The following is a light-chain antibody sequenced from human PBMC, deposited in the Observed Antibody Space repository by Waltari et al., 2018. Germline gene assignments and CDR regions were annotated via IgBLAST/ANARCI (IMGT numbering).Light chain of an antibody. CDR3: CSYAGGSRVI. CDR1: KNDIGTYNF. J-gene: IGLJ2*01. CDR2: EAT. Sequence: QSALTQPASLSGSPGQSITISCAGTKNDIGTYNFVSWFQQFPGQAPKLIVSEATKRPSGVSSRFSGSKSGNPASLTISGLQAEDEADYYCCSYAGGSRVIFGGGTKLTVL. V-gene: IGLV2-23*01.